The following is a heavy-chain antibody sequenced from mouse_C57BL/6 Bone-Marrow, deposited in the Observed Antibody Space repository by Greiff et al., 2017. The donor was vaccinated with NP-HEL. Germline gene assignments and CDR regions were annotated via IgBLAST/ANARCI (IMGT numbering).Heavy chain of an antibody. CDR1: GYTFTDYN. D-gene: IGHD1-1*01. CDR3: ARWAITTPFFDY. Sequence: EVQLQQSGPELVKPGASVKIPCKASGYTFTDYNMDWVKQSHGKSLEWIGDINPNNGGTIYNQKFKGKATLTVDKSSSTAYMELRSLTSEDTAVYYCARWAITTPFFDYWGQGTTLTVSS. V-gene: IGHV1-18*01. CDR2: INPNNGGT. J-gene: IGHJ2*01.